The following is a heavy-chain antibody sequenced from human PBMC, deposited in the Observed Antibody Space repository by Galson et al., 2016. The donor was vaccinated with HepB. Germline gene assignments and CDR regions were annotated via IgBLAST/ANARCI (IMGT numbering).Heavy chain of an antibody. J-gene: IGHJ1*01. CDR2: ISWNSGRL. V-gene: IGHV3-9*01. D-gene: IGHD4-17*01. CDR1: GFTFGDFA. Sequence: SLRLSCAASGFTFGDFAIHWVRQAPGKGLEWVSGISWNSGRLTHTDSVKGRFTISRDNAKNSLYLQMDSLRPDDTAFYYCAKATSGSAYGSRCFQHWGQGTLVTVSS. CDR3: AKATSGSAYGSRCFQH.